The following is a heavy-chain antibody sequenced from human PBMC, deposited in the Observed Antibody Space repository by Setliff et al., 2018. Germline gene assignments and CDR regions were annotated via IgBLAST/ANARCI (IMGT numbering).Heavy chain of an antibody. CDR1: GGSFSDYY. V-gene: IGHV4-34*01. Sequence: PSETLSLTCAASGGSFSDYYWTWIRQPPGKGLEWIGEINHSGNTNSKPSLKSRVTISIDTSKDQFSLKLISMTAADTAVYYCARGRNIAARLLDSWGQGTLVTVSS. J-gene: IGHJ4*02. D-gene: IGHD6-6*01. CDR2: INHSGNT. CDR3: ARGRNIAARLLDS.